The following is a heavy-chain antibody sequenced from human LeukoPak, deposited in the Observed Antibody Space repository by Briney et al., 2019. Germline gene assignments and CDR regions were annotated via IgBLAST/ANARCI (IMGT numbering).Heavy chain of an antibody. CDR2: TYTSGST. V-gene: IGHV4-4*07. CDR1: GGSISSYY. D-gene: IGHD3-10*01. CDR3: ARENAYGSGSYYNGDSWFDP. Sequence: PSETLSLTCTVSGGSISSYYWSWIRQPAGKGLEWIGRTYTSGSTNYNPSLKSRVTMSVDTSKNQFSLKLSSVTAADTAVYYCARENAYGSGSYYNGDSWFDPWGQGTLVTVSS. J-gene: IGHJ5*02.